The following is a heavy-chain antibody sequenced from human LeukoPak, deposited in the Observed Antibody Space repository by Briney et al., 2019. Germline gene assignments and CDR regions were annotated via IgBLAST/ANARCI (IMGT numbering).Heavy chain of an antibody. D-gene: IGHD1-26*01. V-gene: IGHV4-31*03. CDR3: ASQGGNPKWEPLPLDY. J-gene: IGHJ4*02. CDR1: GGSISSGDYY. Sequence: ASQTLSLTCTVSGGSISSGDYYWSWIRQHPGKGLEWIGYIYYSGSTYYNPSLKSRVTISVDTSKNQFSLKLSSVTAADTAVYYCASQGGNPKWEPLPLDYWGQGTLVTVSS. CDR2: IYYSGST.